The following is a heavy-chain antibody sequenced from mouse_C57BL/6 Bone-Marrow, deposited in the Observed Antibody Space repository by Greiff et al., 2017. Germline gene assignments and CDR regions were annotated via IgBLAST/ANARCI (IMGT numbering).Heavy chain of an antibody. CDR1: GYTFTSYG. J-gene: IGHJ3*01. Sequence: QVHVKQSGAELARPGASVKLSCKASGYTFTSYGISWVKQRTGQGLEWIGEIYPRSGNTYYNEKFKGKATLTADKSSSTAYMELRSLTSEDSAVYFCARSRRFTTVVAPFAYWGQGTLVTVSA. CDR2: IYPRSGNT. V-gene: IGHV1-81*01. CDR3: ARSRRFTTVVAPFAY. D-gene: IGHD1-1*01.